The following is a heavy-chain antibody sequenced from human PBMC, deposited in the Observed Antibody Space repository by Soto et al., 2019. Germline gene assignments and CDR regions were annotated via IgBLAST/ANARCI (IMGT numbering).Heavy chain of an antibody. D-gene: IGHD4-17*01. J-gene: IGHJ5*02. CDR3: ARLTTRFDP. Sequence: SETLSLTCTVSGASISSDGYSWSWIRQHPGKGLEWIGHIYYSGSSYKNPSLKTRVTIPVDTSKKQFSLKLNSVTAADSAVYYCARLTTRFDPWGQGTLVTVSS. V-gene: IGHV4-31*03. CDR2: IYYSGSS. CDR1: GASISSDGYS.